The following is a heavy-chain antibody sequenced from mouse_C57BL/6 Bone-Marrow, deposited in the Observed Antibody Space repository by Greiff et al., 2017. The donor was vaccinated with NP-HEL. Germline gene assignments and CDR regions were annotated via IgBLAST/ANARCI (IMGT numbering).Heavy chain of an antibody. CDR2: INSDGSST. V-gene: IGHV5-16*01. D-gene: IGHD2-4*01. CDR3: AREGGLRRRTYAMDY. CDR1: GFTFSDYY. J-gene: IGHJ4*01. Sequence: DVKLVESEGGLVQPGSSMKLSCTASGFTFSDYYMAWVRQVPEKGLEWVANINSDGSSTYYLDSLKSRFIISRDNAKNILYLQMSRLKSEDTATYYCAREGGLRRRTYAMDYWGQGTSVTVSS.